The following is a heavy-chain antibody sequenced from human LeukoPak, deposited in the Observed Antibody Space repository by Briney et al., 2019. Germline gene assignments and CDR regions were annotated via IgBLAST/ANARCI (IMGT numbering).Heavy chain of an antibody. V-gene: IGHV3-74*01. CDR1: GFTSSTYW. CDR3: ARRADSSGYSLQY. CDR2: IKSDGSST. D-gene: IGHD3-22*01. J-gene: IGHJ4*02. Sequence: PGGSLRLSCAASGFTSSTYWMHWVRQAPGKGLVWVSLIKSDGSSTSYADSVKGRFTISRDDAKNTLYLQMNSLRAEDTAVYFCARRADSSGYSLQYWGQGTLVTVSS.